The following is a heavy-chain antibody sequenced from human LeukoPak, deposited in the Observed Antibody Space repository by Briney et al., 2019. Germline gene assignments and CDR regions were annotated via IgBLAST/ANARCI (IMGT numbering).Heavy chain of an antibody. J-gene: IGHJ3*02. CDR1: GFTFRDYG. V-gene: IGHV3-23*01. D-gene: IGHD3-10*01. Sequence: GGSLRLSCAASGFTFRDYGMSWVRQAPGKGLEWVSAISGGGGSTYYADSVKGRFTISRDNSKNTLYLQMNSLRAEDTAVYYCARGNPILITMVRGGIINGAFDIWGQGTMVTVSS. CDR3: ARGNPILITMVRGGIINGAFDI. CDR2: ISGGGGST.